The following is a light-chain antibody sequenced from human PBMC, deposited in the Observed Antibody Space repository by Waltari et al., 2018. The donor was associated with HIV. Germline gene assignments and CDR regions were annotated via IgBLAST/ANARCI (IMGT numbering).Light chain of an antibody. Sequence: SYELTQPPSVSVSPGQTASITSSGDQLGATYACWYQQKPGQSPVLVIYQDSKRPSGIPERFSGSNSGNTATLTISGTQAMDEADYYCQAWDSSTGRVFGGGTKLTVL. V-gene: IGLV3-1*01. CDR3: QAWDSSTGRV. CDR2: QDS. CDR1: QLGATY. J-gene: IGLJ2*01.